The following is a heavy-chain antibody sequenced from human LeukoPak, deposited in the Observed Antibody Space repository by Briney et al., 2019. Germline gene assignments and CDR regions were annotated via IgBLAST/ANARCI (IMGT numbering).Heavy chain of an antibody. D-gene: IGHD2-2*01. Sequence: GGSLRLSCAASGFTFDDYAMHWVRQAPGKGLEWVSGISWNSGSIGYADSVKSRFTISGDNAKNSLYLQMNSLRAEDTALYYCAKGRDKYQLLSKNWFDPWGQGTLVTVSS. V-gene: IGHV3-9*01. J-gene: IGHJ5*02. CDR2: ISWNSGSI. CDR3: AKGRDKYQLLSKNWFDP. CDR1: GFTFDDYA.